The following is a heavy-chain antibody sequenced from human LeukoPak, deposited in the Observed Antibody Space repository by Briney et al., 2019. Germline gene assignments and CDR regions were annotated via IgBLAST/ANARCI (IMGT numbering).Heavy chain of an antibody. J-gene: IGHJ4*02. V-gene: IGHV3-33*01. CDR1: GFTFSSCG. D-gene: IGHD3-10*01. CDR3: ARVLGYYGSGSYYSPLDY. Sequence: RTGGSLRLSCAASGFTFSSCGMHWVRQAPGKGLEWVAVIWYDGSNKYYADSVKGRFTISRDNSKNTLYLQMNSLRAEDTAVHYCARVLGYYGSGSYYSPLDYWGQGTLVTVSS. CDR2: IWYDGSNK.